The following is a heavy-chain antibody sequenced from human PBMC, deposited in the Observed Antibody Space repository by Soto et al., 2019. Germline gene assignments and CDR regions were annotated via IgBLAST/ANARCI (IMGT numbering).Heavy chain of an antibody. CDR1: GFTFSSYS. D-gene: IGHD3-22*01. Sequence: GGSLRLSCAASGFTFSSYSMNWVRQAPGKGLEWVSSISSSSSYIYYADSVKGRFTISRDNAKNSLYLQMNSLRAEDTAVYYCARDHRAYYYDSSGYSPYDFDYWGQGTLVTVSS. CDR2: ISSSSSYI. CDR3: ARDHRAYYYDSSGYSPYDFDY. J-gene: IGHJ4*02. V-gene: IGHV3-21*01.